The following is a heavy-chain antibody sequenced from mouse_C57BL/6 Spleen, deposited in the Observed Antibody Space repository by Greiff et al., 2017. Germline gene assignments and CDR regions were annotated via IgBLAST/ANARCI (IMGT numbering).Heavy chain of an antibody. V-gene: IGHV1-42*01. Sequence: VQLQQSGPELVKPGASVKISCKASGYSFTGYYMNWVKQSPEKSLEWIGEINPSTGGTTYNQKFKAKATLTVDKSSSTAYMQLKSLTSGDSAVYYCARGDYYSNHASGYWGQGTTLTVSS. J-gene: IGHJ2*01. CDR3: ARGDYYSNHASGY. D-gene: IGHD2-5*01. CDR2: INPSTGGT. CDR1: GYSFTGYY.